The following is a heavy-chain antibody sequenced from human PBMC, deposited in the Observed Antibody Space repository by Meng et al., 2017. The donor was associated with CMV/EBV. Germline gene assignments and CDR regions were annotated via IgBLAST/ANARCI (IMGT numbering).Heavy chain of an antibody. D-gene: IGHD6-6*01. CDR2: INSDGSST. CDR3: ARSIAARQRWLDP. CDR1: GFTFSSYW. V-gene: IGHV3-74*01. Sequence: GESLKISCAASGFTFSSYWMHWVRQAPGKGLVWVSRINSDGSSTSYADSVKGRFTISRDNAKNTLYLQMNSLRAEDTAVYYCARSIAARQRWLDPWGQGTLVTVSS. J-gene: IGHJ5*02.